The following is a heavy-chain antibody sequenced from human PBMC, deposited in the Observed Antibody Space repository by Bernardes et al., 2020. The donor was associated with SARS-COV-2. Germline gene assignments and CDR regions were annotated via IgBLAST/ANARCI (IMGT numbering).Heavy chain of an antibody. V-gene: IGHV4-34*01. CDR3: ARGIGDYYYGMDV. CDR2: INHSGST. Sequence: SEPLSLTCAVYGGSFSGYYWSWIRQPPGKGLEWIGEINHSGSTNYNPSLKSRVTISVDTSKNQFSLKLSSVTAADTAVYYCARGIGDYYYGMDVWGQGTTVTVSS. CDR1: GGSFSGYY. J-gene: IGHJ6*02.